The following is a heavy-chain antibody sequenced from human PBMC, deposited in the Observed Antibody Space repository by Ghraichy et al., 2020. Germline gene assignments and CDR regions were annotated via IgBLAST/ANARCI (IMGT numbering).Heavy chain of an antibody. V-gene: IGHV4-39*01. Sequence: SQTLSLTCTVSGGSISSSSYYWGWIRQPPGKGLEWIGSIYYSGSTYYNPSLKSRVTISVDTSKNQFSLKLSSVTAADTAVYYCARHLKEGNFWSGYYKGYYYYYMDVWGKGTTVTVSS. CDR2: IYYSGST. D-gene: IGHD3-3*01. J-gene: IGHJ6*03. CDR1: GGSISSSSYY. CDR3: ARHLKEGNFWSGYYKGYYYYYMDV.